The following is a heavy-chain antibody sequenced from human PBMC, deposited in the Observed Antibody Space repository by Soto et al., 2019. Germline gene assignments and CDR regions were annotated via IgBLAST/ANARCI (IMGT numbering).Heavy chain of an antibody. D-gene: IGHD4-17*01. CDR1: GGTFSSYA. V-gene: IGHV1-69*13. CDR3: ARVVPPDYGGKKDYYYGMDV. CDR2: IIPIFGTA. J-gene: IGHJ6*02. Sequence: SVKVSCKASGGTFSSYAISWVRQAPGQGLEWMGGIIPIFGTANYAQKFQGRVTITADESTSTAYMELSSLRSEDTAVYYCARVVPPDYGGKKDYYYGMDVWGQGTTVTVSS.